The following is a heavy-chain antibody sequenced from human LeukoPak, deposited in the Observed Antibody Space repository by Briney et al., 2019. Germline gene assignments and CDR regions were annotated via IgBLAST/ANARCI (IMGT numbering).Heavy chain of an antibody. CDR3: AALWEGGY. V-gene: IGHV3-7*01. D-gene: IGHD3-16*01. J-gene: IGHJ4*02. Sequence: GGSLRLPCAASGLTFSSYWMSWVRQAPGKGLEWVADIKQDGSKEYYVDSVKGRFTISRDNAKNSLFLQMNSLRAEDTAVYYCAALWEGGYWGQGTLVTVSS. CDR1: GLTFSSYW. CDR2: IKQDGSKE.